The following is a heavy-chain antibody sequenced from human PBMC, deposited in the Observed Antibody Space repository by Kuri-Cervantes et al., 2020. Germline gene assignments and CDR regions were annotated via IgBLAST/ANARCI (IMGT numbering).Heavy chain of an antibody. J-gene: IGHJ4*02. CDR1: GFTFSSYG. CDR2: IWYDGSNK. Sequence: GESLKISCAASGFTFSSYGMHWVRQAPGKGLEWVAVIWYDGSNKYYADSVKGRFTISRDNSKNTLYLQMNSLRAEDTAVYYCTTEGSTSDYFDYWGQGTLVTVSS. CDR3: TTEGSTSDYFDY. D-gene: IGHD2-2*01. V-gene: IGHV3-33*01.